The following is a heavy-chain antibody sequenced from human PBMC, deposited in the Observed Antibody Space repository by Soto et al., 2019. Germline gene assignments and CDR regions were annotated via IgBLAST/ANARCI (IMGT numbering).Heavy chain of an antibody. Sequence: KPSETLSLTCAVSGGSITSGAYYWTWIPQHPGKGLEWIAYIHYSARTYYNPYNKSRVTRAVVTSNNQFSLKLSSVTAADTAVYYCARYYFDSSGYSNWFDPWGQGTLVTVSS. CDR2: IHYSART. V-gene: IGHV4-31*11. CDR3: ARYYFDSSGYSNWFDP. J-gene: IGHJ5*02. D-gene: IGHD3-22*01. CDR1: GGSITSGAYY.